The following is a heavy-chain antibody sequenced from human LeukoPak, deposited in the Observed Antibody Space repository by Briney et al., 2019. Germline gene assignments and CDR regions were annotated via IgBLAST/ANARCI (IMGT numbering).Heavy chain of an antibody. CDR1: GYTFTGYY. J-gene: IGHJ5*02. D-gene: IGHD2-2*01. Sequence: GASVKVSCKASGYTFTGYYMHWVRQAPGQGLEWMGWFNPNSGGTNYAQKFQGRVTMTRDTSISTAYMELSRLRSDDTAVYYCARDGGYCSSTSCYSNWFDPWGQGTLVTVSS. CDR2: FNPNSGGT. V-gene: IGHV1-2*02. CDR3: ARDGGYCSSTSCYSNWFDP.